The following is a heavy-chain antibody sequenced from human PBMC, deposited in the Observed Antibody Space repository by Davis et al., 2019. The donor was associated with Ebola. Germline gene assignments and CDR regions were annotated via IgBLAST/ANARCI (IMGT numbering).Heavy chain of an antibody. CDR1: GGTFSSYA. D-gene: IGHD6-13*01. CDR2: IIPIFGTA. J-gene: IGHJ5*02. Sequence: VKVSCKASGGTFSSYAISWVRQAPGQGLEWMGGIIPIFGTANYAQKFQGRVTITADESTSTAFMELSSLRSEDTAVYYCARDAPYSSSWYRWFDPWGQGTLVTVSS. CDR3: ARDAPYSSSWYRWFDP. V-gene: IGHV1-69*13.